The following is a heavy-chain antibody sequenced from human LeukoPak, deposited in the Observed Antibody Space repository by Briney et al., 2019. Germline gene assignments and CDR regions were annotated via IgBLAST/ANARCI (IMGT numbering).Heavy chain of an antibody. CDR2: IYTNGSI. J-gene: IGHJ6*03. CDR3: ARVNPPRYSYAYYMDV. CDR1: GGSISSGSYY. D-gene: IGHD5-18*01. V-gene: IGHV4-61*02. Sequence: SETLSLTCTVSGGSISSGSYYWSWIRQPAGKGLEWIGRIYTNGSINYSPSLKSRVTISVDTSKNQFSLKLSSVTAADTAVYYCARVNPPRYSYAYYMDVWGKGTTVTVSS.